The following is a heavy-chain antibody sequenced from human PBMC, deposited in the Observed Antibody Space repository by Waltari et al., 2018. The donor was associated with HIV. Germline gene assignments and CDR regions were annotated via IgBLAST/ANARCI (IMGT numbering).Heavy chain of an antibody. D-gene: IGHD6-6*01. CDR3: ARDGSSSDVDY. J-gene: IGHJ4*02. Sequence: QVQLVESGGGVVQPGRSLRLSCAASGFTFSSYAMHWVRQAPSKGVEGVAVISYDGSNKYYADSVKGRFTISRDNSKNTLYLQMNSLRAEDTAVYYCARDGSSSDVDYWGQGTLVTVSS. CDR1: GFTFSSYA. CDR2: ISYDGSNK. V-gene: IGHV3-30*04.